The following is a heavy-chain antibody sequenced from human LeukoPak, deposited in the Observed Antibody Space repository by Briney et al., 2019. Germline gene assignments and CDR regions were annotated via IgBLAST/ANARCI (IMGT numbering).Heavy chain of an antibody. CDR3: ARVLFSSSWYY. J-gene: IGHJ4*02. V-gene: IGHV3-74*01. Sequence: LGGSLRLSCAASGFTFSSYWMHWVRQAPGKGLVWVSRINTDGSSTSYADSVKGRFTISRDNAKNTLYLQTNSLRAEDTAVYYCARVLFSSSWYYWGQGTLVTVSS. CDR2: INTDGSST. D-gene: IGHD6-13*01. CDR1: GFTFSSYW.